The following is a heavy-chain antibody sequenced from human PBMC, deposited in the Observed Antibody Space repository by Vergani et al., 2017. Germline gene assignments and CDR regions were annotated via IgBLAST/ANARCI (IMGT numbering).Heavy chain of an antibody. V-gene: IGHV3-21*04. Sequence: EVQLVESGGGLVKPGGSLRLSCAASGFTFSSYSMNWVRQAPGKGLEWVSSISSSSSYIYYADSVKGRFTISRDNAKNSLYLQMNSLKTEDTAVYYCARAERYYDFWSGYSDPSLDYWGQGTLVTVSS. CDR1: GFTFSSYS. J-gene: IGHJ4*02. CDR2: ISSSSSYI. CDR3: ARAERYYDFWSGYSDPSLDY. D-gene: IGHD3-3*01.